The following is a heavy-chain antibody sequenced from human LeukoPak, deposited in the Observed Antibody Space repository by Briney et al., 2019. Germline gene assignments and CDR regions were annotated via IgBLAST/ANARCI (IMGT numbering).Heavy chain of an antibody. CDR1: GYTFTDYY. V-gene: IGHV1-2*02. CDR2: INPKSGGA. J-gene: IGHJ5*02. CDR3: ARGRWFDP. Sequence: ASVKVSCKASGYTFTDYYMHWVRQAPGQGLEWMGWINPKSGGANSAQRFQGRVTMTRDTSISTTYMELSRLRSDDTAVYYCARGRWFDPWGQGTLVTVSS.